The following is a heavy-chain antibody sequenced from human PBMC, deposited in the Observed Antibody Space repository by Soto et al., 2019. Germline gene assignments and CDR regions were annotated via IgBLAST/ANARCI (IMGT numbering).Heavy chain of an antibody. V-gene: IGHV3-33*01. J-gene: IGHJ4*02. CDR2: LWSDGIKT. CDR1: GFILSRYG. CDR3: ERDPNYWSLLIDH. D-gene: IGHD2-8*02. Sequence: XESLSLTCTASGFILSRYGLHWVGQAPGKGLEWVAGLWSDGIKTSYTDSVKGRFTISRDTSKNMLYLQMNSLGAEDTAVYYCERDPNYWSLLIDHWGQGTLVTVSS.